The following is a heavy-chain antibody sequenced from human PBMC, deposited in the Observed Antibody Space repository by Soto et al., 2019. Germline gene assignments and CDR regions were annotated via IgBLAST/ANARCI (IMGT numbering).Heavy chain of an antibody. CDR2: IYYDGSYE. Sequence: GGTLRLSCAASGFIFSNYGMHWVRQAPGKGLEWVALIYYDGSYENYADSVKGRFTISRDNSKNTLYLQMTSLRAEDTAVYYCAQGTGYDFFERFDPWGQGTLVTVSS. D-gene: IGHD5-12*01. CDR1: GFIFSNYG. J-gene: IGHJ5*02. V-gene: IGHV3-33*06. CDR3: AQGTGYDFFERFDP.